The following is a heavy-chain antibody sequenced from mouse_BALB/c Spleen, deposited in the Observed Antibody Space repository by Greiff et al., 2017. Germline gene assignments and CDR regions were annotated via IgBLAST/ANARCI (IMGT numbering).Heavy chain of an antibody. CDR3: TLIYYDYGGYAMDY. Sequence: VQLQQSGTVLARPGASVKMSCKASGYTFTSYWMHWVKQRPGQGLEWIGAIYPGNSDTSYNQKFKGKAKLTAVTSTSTAYMELSSLTNEDSAVYYCTLIYYDYGGYAMDYWGQGTSVTVSS. V-gene: IGHV1-5*01. J-gene: IGHJ4*01. CDR1: GYTFTSYW. CDR2: IYPGNSDT. D-gene: IGHD2-4*01.